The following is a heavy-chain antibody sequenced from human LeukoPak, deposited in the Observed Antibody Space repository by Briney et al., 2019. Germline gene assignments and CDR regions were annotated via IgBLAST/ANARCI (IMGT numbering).Heavy chain of an antibody. Sequence: GRSLRLPCAASGFTFSSYAMHWVRQAPGKGLEWVAIISFDGSKNYITNSVKGRFTISRDNSKNTLYLQMNSLRVEDTAVYYCAGGLRSDAFDMWGQGTMVTVSS. D-gene: IGHD5-12*01. CDR1: GFTFSSYA. J-gene: IGHJ3*02. CDR3: AGGLRSDAFDM. CDR2: ISFDGSKN. V-gene: IGHV3-30*03.